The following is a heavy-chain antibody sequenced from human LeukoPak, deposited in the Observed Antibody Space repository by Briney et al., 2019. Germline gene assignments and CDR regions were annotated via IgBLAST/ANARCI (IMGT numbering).Heavy chain of an antibody. CDR2: INHSGST. J-gene: IGHJ6*02. D-gene: IGHD2-2*01. CDR3: ARGPQDIVVVPAAMGYYYGMDV. Sequence: SETLSLTCAVYGGSFSGYYWSWIRQPPGKGLEWIGEINHSGSTNYNPSLKRRVTISVDTSKNQFSLKLSSVTAADTAVYYCARGPQDIVVVPAAMGYYYGMDVWGQGTTVTVSS. CDR1: GGSFSGYY. V-gene: IGHV4-34*01.